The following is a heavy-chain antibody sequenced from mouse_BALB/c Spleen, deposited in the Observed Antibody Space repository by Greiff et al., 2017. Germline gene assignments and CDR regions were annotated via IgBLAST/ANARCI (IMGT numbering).Heavy chain of an antibody. V-gene: IGHV2-2*02. D-gene: IGHD2-10*02. CDR3: ARGEYGNYGGYFDV. CDR1: GFSLTSYG. CDR2: IWSGGST. J-gene: IGHJ1*01. Sequence: VQLVESGPGLVQPSQSLSITCTVSGFSLTSYGVHWVRQSPGKGLEWLGVIWSGGSTDYNAAFISRLSISKDNSKSQVFFKMNSLQANDTAIYYCARGEYGNYGGYFDVWGAGTTVTVSS.